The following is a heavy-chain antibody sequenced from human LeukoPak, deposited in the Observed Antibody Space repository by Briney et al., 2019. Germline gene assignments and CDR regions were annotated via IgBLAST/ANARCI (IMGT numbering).Heavy chain of an antibody. Sequence: GSLRLSCAASGFTFSNYAMAWVRQAPGKGLEWVSGLGGSGGNTYYADSVKGRFTISRDNPKNTLYLQMNSLRAEDTAVYYCATEKGDSPDYWGQGTLVTVSS. CDR1: GFTFSNYA. CDR3: ATEKGDSPDY. V-gene: IGHV3-23*01. CDR2: LGGSGGNT. J-gene: IGHJ4*02. D-gene: IGHD2-21*01.